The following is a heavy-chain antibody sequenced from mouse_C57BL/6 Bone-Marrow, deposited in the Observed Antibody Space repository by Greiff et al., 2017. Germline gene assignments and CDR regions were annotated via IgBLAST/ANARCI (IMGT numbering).Heavy chain of an antibody. CDR3: ARDDYYAMDD. J-gene: IGHJ4*01. V-gene: IGHV1-50*01. CDR2: IDPSDSYT. Sequence: VQLQQPGAELVKPGASVKLSCKASGYTFTSYWMQWVKQRPGQGLEWIGEIDPSDSYTNYNQKFKGKATLTVDTSSSTAYMQLSSLTSEDSAVYYCARDDYYAMDDWGQGTSVTVSS. CDR1: GYTFTSYW.